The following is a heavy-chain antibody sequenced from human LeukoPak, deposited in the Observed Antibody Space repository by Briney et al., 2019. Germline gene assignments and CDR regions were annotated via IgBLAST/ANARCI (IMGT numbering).Heavy chain of an antibody. CDR3: ARGGSSGPEGWFDP. CDR1: GYIFTDYY. D-gene: IGHD6-19*01. Sequence: ASVKVSCKASGYIFTDYYMHWVRQAPGQELGWMGRINPNSGGTNYAQKFQGRVTMTRDTSTSTAYMELRSPRSDDTAVYYCARGGSSGPEGWFDPWAQGTLVTVSS. V-gene: IGHV1/OR15-1*04. J-gene: IGHJ5*02. CDR2: INPNSGGT.